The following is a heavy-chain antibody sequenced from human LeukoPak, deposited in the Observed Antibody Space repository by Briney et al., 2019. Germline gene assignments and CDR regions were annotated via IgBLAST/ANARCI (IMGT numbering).Heavy chain of an antibody. V-gene: IGHV5-51*01. D-gene: IGHD5-24*01. Sequence: GESLKISCKGSGYSFTSYWIGWVRQMPGKGLEWMGIIYPGDSDTRYSPSFQGQVTISADKSISTAYLQWSSLKASDTAMYYCARREMATIGYAAFDIWAQGTMVTVSS. J-gene: IGHJ3*02. CDR3: ARREMATIGYAAFDI. CDR1: GYSFTSYW. CDR2: IYPGDSDT.